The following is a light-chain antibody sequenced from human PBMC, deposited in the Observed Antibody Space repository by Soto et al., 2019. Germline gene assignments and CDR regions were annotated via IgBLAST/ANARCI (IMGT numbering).Light chain of an antibody. V-gene: IGLV2-8*01. CDR3: TSSAGSIPWV. CDR2: EVS. Sequence: QSALPQPPSASGAPGQSVTISCTGTSSDVGAYNYVSWYQQHPGKAPKLMIYEVSQRPSGVPDRFSGSKSGNTASLAVSGLQAEYEADYYCTSSAGSIPWVLGGGTKLTVL. J-gene: IGLJ3*02. CDR1: SSDVGAYNY.